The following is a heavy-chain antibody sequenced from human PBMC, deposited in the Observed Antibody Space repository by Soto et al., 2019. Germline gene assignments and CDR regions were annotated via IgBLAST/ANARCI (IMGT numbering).Heavy chain of an antibody. CDR3: ARMRGMPLGSFDV. D-gene: IGHD3-16*01. J-gene: IGHJ3*01. Sequence: QEKLVQTGAEVKKPGSSVKVSCKTSGGSFRNNAFSWVRQAPGQGLEWMGQILPVYNTPNYARKFQGSVTITADKSTSTIHMGLNSVRSDATALYYCARMRGMPLGSFDVWGQGTKVSVYS. V-gene: IGHV1-69*06. CDR2: ILPVYNTP. CDR1: GGSFRNNA.